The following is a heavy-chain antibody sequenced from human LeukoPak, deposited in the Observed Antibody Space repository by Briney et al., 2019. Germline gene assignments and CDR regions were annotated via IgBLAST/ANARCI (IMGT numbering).Heavy chain of an antibody. V-gene: IGHV1-18*01. D-gene: IGHD1-26*01. Sequence: VASVKVSCKASGYTFTSYGISWVRQAPGQGLEWMGWISAYNGNTNYAQKLQGRVTMTTDTSTSTAYMELRSLRSDDTAVYYCARESGGSYLYYFDYWGQGTLVTVSS. CDR1: GYTFTSYG. CDR3: ARESGGSYLYYFDY. CDR2: ISAYNGNT. J-gene: IGHJ4*02.